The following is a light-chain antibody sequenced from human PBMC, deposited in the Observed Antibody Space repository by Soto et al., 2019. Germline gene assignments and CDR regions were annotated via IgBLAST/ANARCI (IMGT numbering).Light chain of an antibody. CDR3: QQYGSSQWT. CDR1: QSVSSSY. V-gene: IGKV3-20*01. CDR2: GAS. J-gene: IGKJ1*01. Sequence: EIVLTQSPGTLSLSPGERATLSCRASQSVSSSYLAWYQHKPGQAPRLLIYGASSRATGIPDRFSGSGSGTDFTLTISRLEPEDFVVYYCQQYGSSQWTFGQGTKVDIK.